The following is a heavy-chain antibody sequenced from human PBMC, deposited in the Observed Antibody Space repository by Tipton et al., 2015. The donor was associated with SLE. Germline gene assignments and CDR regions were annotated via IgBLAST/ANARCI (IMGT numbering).Heavy chain of an antibody. Sequence: TLSLTCTVSGASISSDNWWNWVRQPAGKGLEWIGHVFTSGSTNYNPSLKSRVTISIDTSKNQFSLKLTSVTATDTAVYYCAKSSDGWSYFDYWGQGTLVTVSS. CDR2: VFTSGST. CDR3: AKSSDGWSYFDY. J-gene: IGHJ4*02. V-gene: IGHV4-61*09. D-gene: IGHD5-24*01. CDR1: GASISSDN.